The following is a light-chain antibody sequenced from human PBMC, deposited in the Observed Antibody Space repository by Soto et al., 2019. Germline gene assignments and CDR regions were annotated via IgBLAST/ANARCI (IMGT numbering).Light chain of an antibody. CDR2: GAS. CDR3: QHYNDYSYT. V-gene: IGKV1-33*01. J-gene: IGKJ2*01. CDR1: QDIKNY. Sequence: DIQMTQSPSSLSASVGDRVTITCQASQDIKNYLNWYQQKPGKAPKLLIYGASNLETGVPSRFSGSGSGTDFTFTISSLQPDDSATYYCQHYNDYSYTFGPGTNLEIK.